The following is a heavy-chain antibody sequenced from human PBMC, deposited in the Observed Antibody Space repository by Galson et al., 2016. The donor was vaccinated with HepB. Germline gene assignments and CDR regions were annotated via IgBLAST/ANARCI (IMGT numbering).Heavy chain of an antibody. D-gene: IGHD3-22*01. CDR2: ISAYDDNT. Sequence: SVKVSCKASGYTFSSYAINWVRQAPGQGLEWMGWISAYDDNTKYGQKFQGRVSMTTDTSTRTAYMELRRLRSDDTDGYFCARGGYYDSSGSRGYHYYGMDVGGQGTTVTVSS. CDR1: GYTFSSYA. J-gene: IGHJ6*02. CDR3: ARGGYYDSSGSRGYHYYGMDV. V-gene: IGHV1-18*01.